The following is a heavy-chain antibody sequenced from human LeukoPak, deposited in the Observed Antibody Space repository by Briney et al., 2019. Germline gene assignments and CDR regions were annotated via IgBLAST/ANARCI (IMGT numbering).Heavy chain of an antibody. J-gene: IGHJ4*01. CDR3: AKRGVFPISACYYFDY. V-gene: IGHV3-30*18. CDR1: GFTFSSYV. Sequence: HGRSVSLFCAAPGFTFSSYVIHWVRQAPGKGLEWVAATSYDGCNKHYADSVKGRFIISRDNSKNTVYLQMDSLRAEDTGVYNCAKRGVFPISACYYFDYWGLGTLVTVSS. D-gene: IGHD2-21*02. CDR2: TSYDGCNK.